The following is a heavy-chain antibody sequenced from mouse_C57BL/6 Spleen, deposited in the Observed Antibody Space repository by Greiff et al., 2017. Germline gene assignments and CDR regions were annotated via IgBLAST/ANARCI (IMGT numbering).Heavy chain of an antibody. V-gene: IGHV1-76*01. Sequence: QVQLQQSGAELVRPGASVKLSCKASGYTFTDYYINWVKQRPGQGLEWIARIYPGSGNTYYNEKFKGKATLTAEKSSSTAYMQLSSLTSEDSAVYFCARFGYYGFAYWGQGTLVTVSA. D-gene: IGHD2-3*01. CDR1: GYTFTDYY. J-gene: IGHJ3*01. CDR2: IYPGSGNT. CDR3: ARFGYYGFAY.